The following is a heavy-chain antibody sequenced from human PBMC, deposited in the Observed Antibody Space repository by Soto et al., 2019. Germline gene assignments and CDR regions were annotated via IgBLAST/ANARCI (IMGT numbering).Heavy chain of an antibody. Sequence: ASVKVSCKVSGYTFTNYGINWVRQAPGQGLEWVGWVNPANRNTNYAQKFQERVSMTTDTSKKTAYMELRGLRSDDTAVDYCARVRFGDPLEFWGQGTLVTVSS. V-gene: IGHV1-18*01. J-gene: IGHJ4*02. CDR1: GYTFTNYG. D-gene: IGHD2-21*02. CDR3: ARVRFGDPLEF. CDR2: VNPANRNT.